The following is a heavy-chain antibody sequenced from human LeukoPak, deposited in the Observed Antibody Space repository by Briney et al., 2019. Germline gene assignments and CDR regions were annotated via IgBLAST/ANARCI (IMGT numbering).Heavy chain of an antibody. J-gene: IGHJ4*02. CDR2: ISGDGGST. D-gene: IGHD3-22*01. CDR1: GFTFDDCA. Sequence: GGSLRLSCAASGFTFDDCAMHWVRQAPGKGLEWVSLISGDGGSTYYADSVKGRFTISGDNSKNSLYLQMNSLRTEDTALYYCAKDAPYYYDSSGYSGFDYWGQGTLVTVSS. CDR3: AKDAPYYYDSSGYSGFDY. V-gene: IGHV3-43*02.